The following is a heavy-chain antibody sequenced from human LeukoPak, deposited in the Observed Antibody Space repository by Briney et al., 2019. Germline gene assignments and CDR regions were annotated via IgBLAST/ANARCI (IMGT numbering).Heavy chain of an antibody. D-gene: IGHD6-13*01. CDR3: ARGSGSSWTSRWFDP. V-gene: IGHV1-2*02. Sequence: ASVKVSCKASGYTFTGYYMHWVRRAPGQGLEWMGWINPNSGGTNYGQRFQGRVTMTRDTSISTAYMELSSLRSDDTAVYYCARGSGSSWTSRWFDPWGQGTLVTVSS. CDR1: GYTFTGYY. J-gene: IGHJ5*02. CDR2: INPNSGGT.